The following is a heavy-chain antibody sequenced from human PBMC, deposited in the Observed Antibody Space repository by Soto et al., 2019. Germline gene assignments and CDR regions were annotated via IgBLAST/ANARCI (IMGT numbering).Heavy chain of an antibody. J-gene: IGHJ6*02. CDR1: GFTFSSYA. Sequence: EVQLLESGGGLVQPGGSLRLSCAASGFTFSSYAMSWVRQAPGKGLEWVSAISGSGGSTYYADSVKGRFTISRDNSRKTLNLQRSSRRAENTAAYYWAKAVVGVIRPPRVMAVWGQGPTVTVS. CDR3: AKAVVGVIRPPRVMAV. CDR2: ISGSGGST. V-gene: IGHV3-23*01. D-gene: IGHD3-22*01.